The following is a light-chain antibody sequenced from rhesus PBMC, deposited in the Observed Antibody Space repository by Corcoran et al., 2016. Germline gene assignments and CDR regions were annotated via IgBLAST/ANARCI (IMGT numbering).Light chain of an antibody. CDR1: QGISNN. CDR2: YAS. CDR3: QHGYGTPYS. V-gene: IGKV1S15*01. J-gene: IGKJ2*01. Sequence: DIQMTQSPSSLSASVGDTVTITCRASQGISNNLAWYQQKPGKVPKLLFYYASTLQSGVPSRFSGSGSGTDFTLTISSLQPEYFATYYCQHGYGTPYSFGQGTKVEIK.